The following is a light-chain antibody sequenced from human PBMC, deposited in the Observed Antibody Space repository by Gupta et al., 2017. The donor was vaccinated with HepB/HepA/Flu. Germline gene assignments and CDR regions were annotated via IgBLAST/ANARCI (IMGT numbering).Light chain of an antibody. Sequence: IQMTPSPSSLSASVGDRVTITCRATQSMSSFLNWYQQKPGKAPKLLIYTASSLQSGVPSRVSGSGSGTEFTLTISSLQPEEGATDDGQKSYRTPLTLGGGPKWEIK. V-gene: IGKV1-39*01. J-gene: IGKJ4*01. CDR1: QSMSSF. CDR3: QKSYRTPLT. CDR2: TAS.